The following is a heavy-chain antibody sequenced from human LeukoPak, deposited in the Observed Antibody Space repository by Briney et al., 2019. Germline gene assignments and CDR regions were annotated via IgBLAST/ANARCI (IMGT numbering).Heavy chain of an antibody. D-gene: IGHD3-9*01. CDR3: TSQNRILTGHDAFDI. CDR2: IRSRANSYAI. Sequence: PGGSLRLSCAASGFTFSGSAMHWVRQASGKGLEWVGRIRSRANSYAIAYAASVKGRFTISRDDSKNTAYLQMNSLKTEDTAVYYCTSQNRILTGHDAFDIWGQGTMVTVSS. V-gene: IGHV3-73*01. CDR1: GFTFSGSA. J-gene: IGHJ3*02.